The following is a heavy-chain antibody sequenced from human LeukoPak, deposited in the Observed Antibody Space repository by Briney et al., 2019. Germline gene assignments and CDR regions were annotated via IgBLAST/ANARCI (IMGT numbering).Heavy chain of an antibody. V-gene: IGHV4-59*08. CDR3: AGGGGGVGNSYNNDAFDI. CDR2: IYYSGST. CDR1: GGSISFYY. Sequence: PSETLSLTCTVSGGSISFYYWSWIRQPPGKGLEWIGYIYYSGSTNYNPSLKSRVTISLDTSKNQFSLKLSSVTAADTAVYYCAGGGGGVGNSYNNDAFDIWGQGTMVTVSS. J-gene: IGHJ3*02. D-gene: IGHD3-10*01.